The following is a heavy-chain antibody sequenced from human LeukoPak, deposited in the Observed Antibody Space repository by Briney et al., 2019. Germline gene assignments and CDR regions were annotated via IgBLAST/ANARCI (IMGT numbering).Heavy chain of an antibody. CDR1: GYTFTCYY. Sequence: GASVKVSCKASGYTFTCYYMHWVRQAPGQGLEWMGWINPDSGGTNYAQKFQGWVTMTRDTSISTAYMELSRLRSDDTAVYYCAREGGDLAVAGTHNLDYYYYGMDVWGQGTTVTVSS. CDR3: AREGGDLAVAGTHNLDYYYYGMDV. V-gene: IGHV1-2*04. CDR2: INPDSGGT. D-gene: IGHD6-19*01. J-gene: IGHJ6*02.